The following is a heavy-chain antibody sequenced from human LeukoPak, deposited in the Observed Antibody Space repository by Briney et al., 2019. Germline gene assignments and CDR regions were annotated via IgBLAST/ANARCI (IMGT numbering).Heavy chain of an antibody. V-gene: IGHV4-59*01. CDR3: ARNGLYYYYYYMDV. D-gene: IGHD1-1*01. Sequence: PSETLSLTCTVSGGSISSYYWSWIRQPPGKGLEWIGYIYYSGSTNYNPSLKSRVTISVDTSKNQFSLKLSSVTPADTAVYYCARNGLYYYYYYMDVWGKGTTVTVSS. J-gene: IGHJ6*03. CDR2: IYYSGST. CDR1: GGSISSYY.